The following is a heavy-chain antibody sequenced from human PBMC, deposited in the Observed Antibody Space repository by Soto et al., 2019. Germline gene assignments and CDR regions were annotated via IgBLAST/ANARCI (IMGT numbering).Heavy chain of an antibody. Sequence: PGGSLRLSCAASGFTFSGDWMSWVRQGPGKGLEWVANINPDGSETDYVDSVKGRFSISRDNAKNSLYLKMNSLRDEDTAVYYCARDYATDFDYWGQGTLVTVSS. D-gene: IGHD2-21*02. V-gene: IGHV3-7*01. CDR3: ARDYATDFDY. CDR2: INPDGSET. CDR1: GFTFSGDW. J-gene: IGHJ4*02.